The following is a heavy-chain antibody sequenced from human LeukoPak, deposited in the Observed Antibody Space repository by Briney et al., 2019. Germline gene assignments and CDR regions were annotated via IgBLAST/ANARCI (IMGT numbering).Heavy chain of an antibody. D-gene: IGHD3-22*01. CDR2: ISGSGGST. J-gene: IGHJ4*02. CDR3: AKDLGAAYYITMIVVVPHFDY. Sequence: GGSLRLSCAASGFTFSSYAMSWVRQAPGKGLEWVSAISGSGGSTYYADSVKGRFTISRDNSKNTLYLQMNSLRAEDTAVYYCAKDLGAAYYITMIVVVPHFDYWGQGTLVIVSS. CDR1: GFTFSSYA. V-gene: IGHV3-23*01.